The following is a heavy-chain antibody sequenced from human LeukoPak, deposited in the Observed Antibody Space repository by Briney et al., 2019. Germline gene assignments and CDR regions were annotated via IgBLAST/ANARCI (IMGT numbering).Heavy chain of an antibody. D-gene: IGHD3-22*01. CDR1: GVTFTNYA. V-gene: IGHV3-23*01. J-gene: IGHJ4*02. Sequence: PGGSLKLSCAASGVTFTNYAMGWVRQAPGKGLEWVSALGDSGGSTYYADSVKGRFTISRDNAKTRLYLQMNSLRAEDTAVYFCAKRGVVIRVILVGFHKEAYYFDSWGQGALVTVSS. CDR3: AKRGVVIRVILVGFHKEAYYFDS. CDR2: LGDSGGST.